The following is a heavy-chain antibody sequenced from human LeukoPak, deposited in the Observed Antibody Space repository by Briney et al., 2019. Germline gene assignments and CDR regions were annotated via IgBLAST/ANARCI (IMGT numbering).Heavy chain of an antibody. CDR2: IYTSGST. V-gene: IGHV4-4*07. CDR3: AKAASSGWYSRLDY. J-gene: IGHJ4*02. D-gene: IGHD6-19*01. CDR1: GGSISSYY. Sequence: SETLSLTCTVSGGSISSYYWSWIRQPAGKGLEWIGRIYTSGSTNYNPSLKSRVTMSVDTSKNQFSLKLSSVTAADTAVYYCAKAASSGWYSRLDYWGQGTLVTVSS.